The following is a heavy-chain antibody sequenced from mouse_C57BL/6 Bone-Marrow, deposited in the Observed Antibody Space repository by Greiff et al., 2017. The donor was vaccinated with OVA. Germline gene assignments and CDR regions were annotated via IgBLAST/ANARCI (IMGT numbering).Heavy chain of an antibody. D-gene: IGHD2-5*01. Sequence: QVQLQQSGPELVKPGASVKISCKASGYSFTIYYIHWVKQRPGQGLEWIGWIYPGSGNTKYNEKFKGKATLTADTSSSTAYMQLSSLTSEDSAVYYCARSNCGGLAMDYWGQGTSVTVSS. J-gene: IGHJ4*01. V-gene: IGHV1-66*01. CDR2: IYPGSGNT. CDR3: ARSNCGGLAMDY. CDR1: GYSFTIYY.